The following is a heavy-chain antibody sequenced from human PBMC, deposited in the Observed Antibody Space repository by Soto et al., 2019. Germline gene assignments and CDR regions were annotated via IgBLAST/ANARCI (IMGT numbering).Heavy chain of an antibody. J-gene: IGHJ5*02. Sequence: QTLSLTWAISGDSVSCNSAAWDWIRQSPSRVVEWLGRAYYRSRWYKDYEVSVKSRIAINPDTSKNQFYLHLNSVTPEDTAVYYCASEEYHYDTHGYYYRYHWFDPRGQGTLVTVPS. CDR3: ASEEYHYDTHGYYYRYHWFDP. D-gene: IGHD3-22*01. CDR1: GDSVSCNSAA. CDR2: AYYRSRWYK. V-gene: IGHV6-1*01.